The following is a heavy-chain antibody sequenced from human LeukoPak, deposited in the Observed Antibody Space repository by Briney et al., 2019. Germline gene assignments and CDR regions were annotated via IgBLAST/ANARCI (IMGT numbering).Heavy chain of an antibody. V-gene: IGHV4-39*07. Sequence: PSETLSLTCTVSGGSISSSSYYWGWVRQPPGKGREWIGSIYYSGSTSYTPSLKTRVTISVDTSKNQFSLKLSSVTAADTAVYYCASAEPSGYSSSWPFDYWGQGTLVTVSS. CDR3: ASAEPSGYSSSWPFDY. CDR1: GGSISSSSYY. D-gene: IGHD6-13*01. CDR2: IYYSGST. J-gene: IGHJ4*02.